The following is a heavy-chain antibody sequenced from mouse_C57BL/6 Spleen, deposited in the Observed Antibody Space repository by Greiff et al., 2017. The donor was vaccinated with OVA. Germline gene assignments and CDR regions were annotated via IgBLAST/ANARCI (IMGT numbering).Heavy chain of an antibody. CDR2: IYPGDGDT. CDR1: GYAFSSYW. J-gene: IGHJ1*03. V-gene: IGHV1-80*01. D-gene: IGHD2-4*01. CDR3: AIGYYDYQGWYFDV. Sequence: QVQLQQSGAELVKPGASVKISCKASGYAFSSYWMNRVKQRPGKGLEWIGQIYPGDGDTNYNGKFKGKATLTADKSSSTAYMQLSSLTSEDSAVYFCAIGYYDYQGWYFDVWGTGTTVTVSS.